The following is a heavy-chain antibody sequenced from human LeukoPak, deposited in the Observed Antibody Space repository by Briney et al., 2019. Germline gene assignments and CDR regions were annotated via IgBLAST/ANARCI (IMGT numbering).Heavy chain of an antibody. CDR2: ISSSGSTI. D-gene: IGHD2-15*01. CDR3: ARDKYVVVAATAFDY. V-gene: IGHV3-48*03. Sequence: GGSLRLSCAASGFTFSSYEMNWVRQAPGKGLEWVSYISSSGSTIYYADSVKGRFTISRDNAKNSLYLQMNSLRAEDTAVYYCARDKYVVVAATAFDYWGQGTLVTVSS. J-gene: IGHJ4*02. CDR1: GFTFSSYE.